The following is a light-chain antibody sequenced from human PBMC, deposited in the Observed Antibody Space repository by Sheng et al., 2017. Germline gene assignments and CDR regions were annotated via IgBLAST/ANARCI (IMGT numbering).Light chain of an antibody. V-gene: IGKV3-20*01. CDR3: QQYGSSPGFT. CDR2: GAS. CDR1: QSVSRSY. J-gene: IGKJ3*01. Sequence: EIVLTQSPGTLSLSPGERATLSCRASQSVSRSYLAWYQQKPGHAPRLLIYGASSRATGIPDRFSGSGSGTDFTLTISRLEPEDFAVYYCQQYGSSPGFTFGPGTKVDIK.